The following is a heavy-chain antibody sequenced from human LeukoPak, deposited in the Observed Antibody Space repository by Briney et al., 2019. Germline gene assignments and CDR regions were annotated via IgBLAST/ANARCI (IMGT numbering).Heavy chain of an antibody. Sequence: GGSLRLSCAASGFTFSSYAMSWVRQAPGKGLEWVSAMSGSGGSTYYADSVKGRFTISRDNSKNTLYLQMNSLRAEDTAVYYCAKNPTYYDSSGYYVIWGQGTLVTVSS. CDR2: MSGSGGST. J-gene: IGHJ4*02. D-gene: IGHD3-22*01. CDR1: GFTFSSYA. CDR3: AKNPTYYDSSGYYVI. V-gene: IGHV3-23*01.